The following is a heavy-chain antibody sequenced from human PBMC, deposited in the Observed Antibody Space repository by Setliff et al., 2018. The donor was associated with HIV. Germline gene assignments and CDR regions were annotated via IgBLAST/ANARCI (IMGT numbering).Heavy chain of an antibody. CDR1: GGTFSSYA. J-gene: IGHJ6*03. V-gene: IGHV1-69*13. CDR2: IIPVFRTA. CDR3: ARNPQPTGTPDYYYYYYMDV. D-gene: IGHD1-1*01. Sequence: SVKVSCKASGGTFSSYAISWVRQAPGQGLEWMGGIIPVFRTANYAQKFQGRVTITAAESTSTAYMELSSLRSEDTAVYYCARNPQPTGTPDYYYYYYMDVWGKGTTVTVSS.